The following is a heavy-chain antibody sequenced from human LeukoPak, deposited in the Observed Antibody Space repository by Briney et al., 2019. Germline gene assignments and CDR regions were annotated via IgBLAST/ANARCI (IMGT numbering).Heavy chain of an antibody. D-gene: IGHD5-24*01. CDR1: GFTVSSNY. CDR3: AKRSDGYKGPTDY. J-gene: IGHJ4*02. CDR2: ISGSGGST. Sequence: GGSLRLSCAASGFTVSSNYMSWVRQAPGKGLEWVSAISGSGGSTYYADSVKGRFTISRDNSKNTLYLQMNSLRAEGTAVYYFAKRSDGYKGPTDYWGQGTLVTVSS. V-gene: IGHV3-23*01.